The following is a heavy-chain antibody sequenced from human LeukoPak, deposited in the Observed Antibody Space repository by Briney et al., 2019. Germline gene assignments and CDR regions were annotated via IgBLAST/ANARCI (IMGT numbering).Heavy chain of an antibody. CDR2: ISYDGSNK. V-gene: IGHV3-30-3*01. CDR3: ARNPGYCSSTSCYVPFQH. J-gene: IGHJ1*01. D-gene: IGHD2-2*01. Sequence: GGSLRLSCAASGFTFSGYAMHWVRQAPGKGLEWVAVISYDGSNKYYADSVKGRFTISRDNSKNTLYLQMNSLRAEDTAVYYCARNPGYCSSTSCYVPFQHWGQGTLVTVSS. CDR1: GFTFSGYA.